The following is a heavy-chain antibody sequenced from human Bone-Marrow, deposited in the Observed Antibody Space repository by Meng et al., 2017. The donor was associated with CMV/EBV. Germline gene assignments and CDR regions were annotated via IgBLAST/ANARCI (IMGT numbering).Heavy chain of an antibody. J-gene: IGHJ4*01. CDR3: ARDLYCSSISCYTGDYFDY. CDR1: GFTFSSYA. Sequence: GESLKISCAASGFTFSSYAMHWVRQAPGKGLEWVANIKPDGSEKYSVDSVKGRFTVSRDNAKNSLDLQMNSLRAEDTAVYYCARDLYCSSISCYTGDYFDYWGRGTLVTVSS. CDR2: IKPDGSEK. V-gene: IGHV3-7*01. D-gene: IGHD2-2*01.